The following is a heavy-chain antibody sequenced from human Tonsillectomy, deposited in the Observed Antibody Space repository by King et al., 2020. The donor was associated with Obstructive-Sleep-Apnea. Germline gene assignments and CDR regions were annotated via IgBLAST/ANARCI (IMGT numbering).Heavy chain of an antibody. Sequence: VQLVESGGVVVQPGGSLRLSCAASGFTFDDYAMHWVRQAPGKGLEWVSLISWDGGSTYYADSVKGRFTISRDNSKNSLYLQMNSLRAEDTALYYCAKDIGGLGYCSGGSCYPDYWGQGTLVTVSS. CDR3: AKDIGGLGYCSGGSCYPDY. D-gene: IGHD2-15*01. V-gene: IGHV3-43D*03. J-gene: IGHJ4*02. CDR1: GFTFDDYA. CDR2: ISWDGGST.